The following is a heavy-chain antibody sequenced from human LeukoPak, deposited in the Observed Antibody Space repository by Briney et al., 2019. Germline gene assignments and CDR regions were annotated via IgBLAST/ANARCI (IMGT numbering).Heavy chain of an antibody. D-gene: IGHD3-22*01. Sequence: PGGSLRLSCAASGVTFSRDSFNWVRQVPGQGLEWFSSISTTFDTSGTVTVKGRFTIYRDNAKNSLYLQMISLRAEDTAVYYCARSVGLYYYDSSGYFVSWGPGTLVTVSS. CDR1: GVTFSRDS. J-gene: IGHJ4*02. CDR3: ARSVGLYYYDSSGYFVS. CDR2: ISTTFDT. V-gene: IGHV3-21*01.